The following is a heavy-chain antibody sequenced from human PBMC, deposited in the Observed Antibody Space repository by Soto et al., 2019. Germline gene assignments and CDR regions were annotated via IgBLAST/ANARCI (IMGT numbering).Heavy chain of an antibody. CDR3: AMVANYVTPTPQDV. CDR2: ISPYTGNT. Sequence: QVQLVQSGDEVKKPGASVKVSCKASGYIFVNYGIAWVRQAPGQGLEWLGWISPYTGNTHYASKVQGRLTLTTDTSTSTAFMALGSLTAAGTAVYYCAMVANYVTPTPQDVWGQGTTVTVSS. CDR1: GYIFVNYG. V-gene: IGHV1-18*01. D-gene: IGHD3-16*01. J-gene: IGHJ6*02.